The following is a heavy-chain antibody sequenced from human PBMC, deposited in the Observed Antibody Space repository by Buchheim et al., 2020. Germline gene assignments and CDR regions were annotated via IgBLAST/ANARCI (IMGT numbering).Heavy chain of an antibody. V-gene: IGHV3-7*01. J-gene: IGHJ4*02. Sequence: EVQLVESGGGLVRPGGFLRLSCAASGFSFSIHWVTWVRQAPGKGLEWVATIKEDGSEKSYVDSVRGRFTISRDNAKDSSYLEMNNVGAEDTAAYYCATLFNWGQG. CDR3: ATLFN. CDR1: GFSFSIHW. D-gene: IGHD3-10*02. CDR2: IKEDGSEK.